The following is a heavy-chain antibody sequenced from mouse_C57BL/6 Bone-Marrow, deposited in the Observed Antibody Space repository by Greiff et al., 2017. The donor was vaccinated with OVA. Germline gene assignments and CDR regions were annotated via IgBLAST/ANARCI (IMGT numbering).Heavy chain of an antibody. V-gene: IGHV1-76*01. J-gene: IGHJ1*03. CDR2: IYPGSGNT. D-gene: IGHD1-1*01. Sequence: QVQLQQSGAELVRPGASVKLSCKASGYTFTDYYINWVKQRPGQGLEWIARIYPGSGNTYYNEKFKGKATLTAEKSSSTAYMQLCSLTSEDSAVYFCARQGVSSYWYFDVWGTGTTVTVSS. CDR1: GYTFTDYY. CDR3: ARQGVSSYWYFDV.